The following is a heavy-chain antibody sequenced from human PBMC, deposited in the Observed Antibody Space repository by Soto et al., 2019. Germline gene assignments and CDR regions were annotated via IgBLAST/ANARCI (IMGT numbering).Heavy chain of an antibody. D-gene: IGHD1-1*01. CDR1: GYTFTSYD. CDR3: ARRAETNGWNGFGADKYYFDF. CDR2: LNPNTGNS. J-gene: IGHJ4*02. V-gene: IGHV1-8*01. Sequence: ASVKVSCKASGYTFTSYDIYWLRQSTGQGLEWMGWLNPNTGNSGYAQKFQGRITVTSDTSINTVHMELSSLRSEDTAVYYCARRAETNGWNGFGADKYYFDFWGQGTLVTVSS.